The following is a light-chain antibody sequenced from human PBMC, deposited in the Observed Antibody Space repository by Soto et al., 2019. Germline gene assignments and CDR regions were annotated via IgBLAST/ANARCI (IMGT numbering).Light chain of an antibody. CDR3: QQAFYTPRT. J-gene: IGKJ2*02. Sequence: DIKMTQSPSSLSASVGDRVTITCRASQNVWTYLNWYQQRPGKAPRLLLYGASDLEDGVPARFSGSGSGTDFSLTISSLQPEDFATYFCQQAFYTPRTFGQGTKVDIK. CDR2: GAS. V-gene: IGKV1-39*01. CDR1: QNVWTY.